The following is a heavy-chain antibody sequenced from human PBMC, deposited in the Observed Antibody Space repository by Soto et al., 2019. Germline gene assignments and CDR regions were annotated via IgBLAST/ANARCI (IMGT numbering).Heavy chain of an antibody. Sequence: ASVKVSCKASGYTFTSYGISWVRQAPGQGLEWMGWISAYNGNTNYAQKLQGRVTMTTDTSTSTAYMELRSPRSDDTAVYYCARDFTVVVPAAMVWFDPWGQGTLVTVSS. D-gene: IGHD2-2*01. V-gene: IGHV1-18*04. CDR1: GYTFTSYG. CDR3: ARDFTVVVPAAMVWFDP. CDR2: ISAYNGNT. J-gene: IGHJ5*02.